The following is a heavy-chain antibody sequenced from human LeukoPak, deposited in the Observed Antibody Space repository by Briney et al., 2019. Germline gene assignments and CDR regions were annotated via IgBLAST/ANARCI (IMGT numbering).Heavy chain of an antibody. V-gene: IGHV1-2*02. CDR1: GYTFTGYY. Sequence: ASVKVSCKASGYTFTGYYMRWVRQAPGQGLEWMGWINPNSGGTNYAQKFQGRVTMTRNTSITTAYMELSSLRSEDTAVYYCARGSRMSGVRGVTFDYWGQGSLVTVSS. CDR3: ARGSRMSGVRGVTFDY. CDR2: INPNSGGT. D-gene: IGHD3-10*01. J-gene: IGHJ4*02.